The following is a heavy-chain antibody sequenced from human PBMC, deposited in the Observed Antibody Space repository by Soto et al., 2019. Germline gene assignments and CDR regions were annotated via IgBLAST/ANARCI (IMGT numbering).Heavy chain of an antibody. J-gene: IGHJ2*01. V-gene: IGHV4-59*01. CDR2: IYYSGGT. D-gene: IGHD3-22*01. CDR3: ARPWTTRNYDNSYFDL. Sequence: QVQLRESGPGLVKSSETLSLTCIVSGASIRSYYWSWIRQPLGKGLEWIGYIYYSGGTNYNPSLKSRVTISLDTSKSQFSLKLSSVTAADTAVYYCARPWTTRNYDNSYFDLWGRGTLVTVSS. CDR1: GASIRSYY.